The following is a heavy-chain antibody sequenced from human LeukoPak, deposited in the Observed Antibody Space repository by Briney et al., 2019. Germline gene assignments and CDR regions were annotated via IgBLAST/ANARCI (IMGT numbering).Heavy chain of an antibody. Sequence: GGSLRLSCAVSGFTFSTYSMNWVRQAPGKGLEWVSSISSSSSYIYYADSVKGRFTISRDNAKNSLYLQMNSLRAEDSAVYYCARDNYDSSGYSSPIDYWGQGTLVTVSS. D-gene: IGHD3-22*01. V-gene: IGHV3-21*01. CDR3: ARDNYDSSGYSSPIDY. CDR2: ISSSSSYI. CDR1: GFTFSTYS. J-gene: IGHJ4*02.